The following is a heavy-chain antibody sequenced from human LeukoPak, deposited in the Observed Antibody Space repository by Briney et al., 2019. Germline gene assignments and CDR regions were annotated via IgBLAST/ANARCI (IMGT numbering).Heavy chain of an antibody. V-gene: IGHV3-23*01. D-gene: IGHD5-18*01. CDR2: ISGSGLST. J-gene: IGHJ4*02. Sequence: GGSLRLSCAASGFTFSSYAMSWVRQAPGKGLEWVSAISGSGLSTYYADSVKGRFTISRDNSKNTLYLQMNSLRAEDMALYYCAKDPEAMVISYYFDYWGQGTLVTVSS. CDR1: GFTFSSYA. CDR3: AKDPEAMVISYYFDY.